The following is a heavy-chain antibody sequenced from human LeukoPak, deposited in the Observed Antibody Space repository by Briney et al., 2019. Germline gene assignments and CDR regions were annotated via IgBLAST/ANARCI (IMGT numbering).Heavy chain of an antibody. CDR1: GYTFTSYA. Sequence: SVKVSCKASGYTFTSYAISWVRQAPGQGLEWMGGIIPIFGTANYAQKFQGRVTITADESTSTAYMELSSLRSEDTAVYYCAILQRAHYYGMDVWGQGTTVTVSS. V-gene: IGHV1-69*13. CDR3: AILQRAHYYGMDV. CDR2: IIPIFGTA. J-gene: IGHJ6*02.